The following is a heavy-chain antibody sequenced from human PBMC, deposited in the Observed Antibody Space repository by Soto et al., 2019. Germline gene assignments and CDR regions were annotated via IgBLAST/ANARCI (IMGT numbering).Heavy chain of an antibody. J-gene: IGHJ6*02. CDR2: IIPIFGTA. V-gene: IGHV1-69*12. D-gene: IGHD6-13*01. Sequence: QVQLVQSGAEVKKPGSSVKVSCKASGGTFSSYAISWVRQAPGQGLEWMGGIIPIFGTANYAQKFQGRVTITADESTSTAYMELSSLRSEDTAVYYCARGGNSSSLPYYYYGMDFWGQGTTVTVSS. CDR1: GGTFSSYA. CDR3: ARGGNSSSLPYYYYGMDF.